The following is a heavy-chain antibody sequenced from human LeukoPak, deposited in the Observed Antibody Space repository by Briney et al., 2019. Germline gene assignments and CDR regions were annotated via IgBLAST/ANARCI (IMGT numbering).Heavy chain of an antibody. CDR1: GFTFDDYG. CDR3: AREDGYCSSTSCYTGAFDI. CDR2: INWNGGST. J-gene: IGHJ3*02. Sequence: GGSLRLSCAASGFTFDDYGMSWVRQAQGKGLEWVSGINWNGGSTGYADSVKGRFTISRDNAKNSLYLQMNSLRAEDTALYYCAREDGYCSSTSCYTGAFDIWGQGTMVTVSS. V-gene: IGHV3-20*04. D-gene: IGHD2-2*01.